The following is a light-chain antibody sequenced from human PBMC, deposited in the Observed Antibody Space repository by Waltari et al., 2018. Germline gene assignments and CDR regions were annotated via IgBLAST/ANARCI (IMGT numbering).Light chain of an antibody. CDR3: QQLHSYPRA. CDR1: QDLDNW. V-gene: IGKV1-13*02. J-gene: IGKJ4*01. CDR2: GAS. Sequence: AIQVTQSPSSLSASVGDRLTIPCRASQDLDNWLAWYQQKPGKAPNLLIYGASVLESGVPSRFSGSGSGTDFTLTISSLQPEDFATYYCQQLHSYPRAFGGGTKVESK.